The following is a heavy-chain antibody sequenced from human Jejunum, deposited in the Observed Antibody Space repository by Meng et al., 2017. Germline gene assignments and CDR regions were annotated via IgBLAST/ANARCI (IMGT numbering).Heavy chain of an antibody. CDR1: GYTFTGYS. Sequence: QVQLVQSGAEVKKPGASARVSCQASGYTFTGYSIHWARQAPGQGLEWMGRINPDGSGTMYAQKFQGRVTMSRDTSISTVYMDLSRLTSDDTGLYYCARGVYPFFFDTWGQGTLVTVSS. D-gene: IGHD3-16*02. J-gene: IGHJ4*02. V-gene: IGHV1-2*05. CDR2: INPDGSGT. CDR3: ARGVYPFFFDT.